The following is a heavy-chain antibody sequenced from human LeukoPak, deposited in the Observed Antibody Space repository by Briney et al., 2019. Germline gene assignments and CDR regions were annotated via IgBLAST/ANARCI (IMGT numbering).Heavy chain of an antibody. J-gene: IGHJ4*02. CDR3: ASSIRCSGGSCYLFDY. CDR2: ISYDGSNK. Sequence: GSLRLSCAASGFTFSSYAMHWVRQAPGKGLEWVAVISYDGSNKYYADSVKGRFTISRDNSKNTLYLQMNSLRAEDTAVYYCASSIRCSGGSCYLFDYWGQGTLVTVSS. CDR1: GFTFSSYA. V-gene: IGHV3-30-3*01. D-gene: IGHD2-15*01.